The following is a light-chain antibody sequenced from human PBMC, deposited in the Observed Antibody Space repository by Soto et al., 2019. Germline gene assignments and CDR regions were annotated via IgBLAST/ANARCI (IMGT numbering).Light chain of an antibody. V-gene: IGLV2-14*01. CDR1: SSDVGGYNY. CDR2: EVS. CDR3: SSYTSSSTPYV. Sequence: QSALTQPASVSGSPGQSINISCTGTSSDVGGYNYVSWYQQHPGKAPKLMIYEVSNRPSGVSNRFSGSKSGNTASLTTSGRQAEDEADYYCSSYTSSSTPYVFGTGTKLTVL. J-gene: IGLJ1*01.